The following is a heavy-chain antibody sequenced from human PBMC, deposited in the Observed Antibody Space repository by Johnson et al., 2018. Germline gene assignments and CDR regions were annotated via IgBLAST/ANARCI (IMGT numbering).Heavy chain of an antibody. Sequence: EVQLVESGADVKKSGESLKISCKASGYIFASYWVSWVRQMPGKGLEWMGVIYPGDSNARNRPIRYRPSFQGHVTIPADKSNSIAYLQWSSLKAADTARYYCARHGGNDGRGTFDLWGQGTMVTVSS. J-gene: IGHJ3*01. CDR3: ARHGGNDGRGTFDL. CDR2: IYPGDSNA. V-gene: IGHV5-51*01. D-gene: IGHD4-23*01. CDR1: GYIFASYW.